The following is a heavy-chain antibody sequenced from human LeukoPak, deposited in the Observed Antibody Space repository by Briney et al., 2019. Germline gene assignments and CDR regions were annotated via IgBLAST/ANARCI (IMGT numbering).Heavy chain of an antibody. J-gene: IGHJ4*02. CDR2: INPNSGGT. CDR1: GYTFTGYY. V-gene: IGHV1-2*02. CDR3: ARDRFPHKAAAGEPFDY. Sequence: ASVKVSCKASGYTFTGYYMHWVRQAPGQGLEWMGWINPNSGGTNYAQKFQGRVTMTRDTSISTAYMELSRLRSDDTAMYYCARDRFPHKAAAGEPFDYWGQGTLVTVSS. D-gene: IGHD6-19*01.